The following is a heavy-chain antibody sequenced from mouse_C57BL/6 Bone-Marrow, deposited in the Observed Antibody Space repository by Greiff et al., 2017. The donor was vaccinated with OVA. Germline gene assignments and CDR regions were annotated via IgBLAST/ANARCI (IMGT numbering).Heavy chain of an antibody. Sequence: QVQLKESGAGLVRPGSSVKLSCKASGYTFTSYWMHWVKQRPIQGLEWIGNIDPSDSETHYNQKFKDKATLTVDKSSSTAYMQLSSLTSEDSAVYYCARGYDGYYWYFDVWGTGTTVTVSS. CDR2: IDPSDSET. D-gene: IGHD2-3*01. J-gene: IGHJ1*03. CDR1: GYTFTSYW. CDR3: ARGYDGYYWYFDV. V-gene: IGHV1-52*01.